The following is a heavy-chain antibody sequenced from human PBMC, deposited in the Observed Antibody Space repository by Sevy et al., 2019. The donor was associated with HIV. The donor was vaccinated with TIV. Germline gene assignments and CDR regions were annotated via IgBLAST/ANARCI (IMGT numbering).Heavy chain of an antibody. Sequence: ASVKVSCKVSGYTLTELSMHWVRQAPGKGLEWMGGFDPEDGETIYAQTFQGRVTMTEDTSTDTAYMELSSLRSEDTAVYYCATDSYRGVIYDYWGQGTLVTVSS. V-gene: IGHV1-24*01. J-gene: IGHJ4*02. D-gene: IGHD3-10*01. CDR2: FDPEDGET. CDR3: ATDSYRGVIYDY. CDR1: GYTLTELS.